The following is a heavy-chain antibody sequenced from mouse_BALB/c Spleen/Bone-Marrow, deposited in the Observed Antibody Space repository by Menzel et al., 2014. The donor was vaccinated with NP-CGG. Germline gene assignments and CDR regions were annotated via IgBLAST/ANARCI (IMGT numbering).Heavy chain of an antibody. V-gene: IGHV1-14*01. J-gene: IGHJ1*01. Sequence: VQLQQSGPELVKPGASVKMSCKASGYTFTSYVMHWVKQKPGQGLEWIGYINPYNDGTKYNEKFKGKATLTSDKSSSAAYMEHSRLTTEDYAVYSCARREGGYGTFYWCFDVWGGGTTVTVSS. D-gene: IGHD2-2*01. CDR1: GYTFTSYV. CDR2: INPYNDGT. CDR3: ARREGGYGTFYWCFDV.